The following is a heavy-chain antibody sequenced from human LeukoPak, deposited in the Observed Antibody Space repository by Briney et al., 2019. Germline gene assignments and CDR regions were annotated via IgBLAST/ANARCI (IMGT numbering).Heavy chain of an antibody. CDR2: IYSGGST. Sequence: GGSLRLSCAASGFTVSSNYMSWVRQAPGKGLEWVSVIYSGGSTYYADSVKGRFTISRDNSKNTLYLQMNSLRAEDTAVYYCATCPHYYDSSGPPHAFDIWGQGTMVTVSS. CDR1: GFTVSSNY. V-gene: IGHV3-66*01. J-gene: IGHJ3*02. D-gene: IGHD3-22*01. CDR3: ATCPHYYDSSGPPHAFDI.